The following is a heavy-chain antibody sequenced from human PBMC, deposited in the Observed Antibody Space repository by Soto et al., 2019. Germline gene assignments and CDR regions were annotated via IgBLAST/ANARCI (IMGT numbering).Heavy chain of an antibody. D-gene: IGHD7-27*01. CDR1: GSTFSNYA. CDR3: ARRTGEYYYFYGVDV. J-gene: IGHJ6*04. Sequence: QVQVVESGGGVVQPGRSLRLSCAASGSTFSNYAMHWVRQAPGKGLEWVAVISYDGSNNYNAESVKGRFTISRDNSKNPRFLQMNSLRAEVTAVYYCARRTGEYYYFYGVDVWGEGTTDAVSS. CDR2: ISYDGSNN. V-gene: IGHV3-30-3*01.